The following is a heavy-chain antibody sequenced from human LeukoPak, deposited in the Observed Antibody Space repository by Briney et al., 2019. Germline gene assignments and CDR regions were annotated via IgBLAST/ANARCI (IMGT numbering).Heavy chain of an antibody. J-gene: IGHJ4*02. CDR3: TTRPRTVAFVDY. CDR2: IKSKTDGGTT. CDR1: GFTFSNAW. D-gene: IGHD4-23*01. Sequence: GGSLRLSCAATGFTFSNAWMSWVRQAPGKGLEWVGRIKSKTDGGTTDYAAPVKGRFTISRDDSKNTLYLQMNSLKTEDTAVYYCTTRPRTVAFVDYWGQGTLVTVSS. V-gene: IGHV3-15*07.